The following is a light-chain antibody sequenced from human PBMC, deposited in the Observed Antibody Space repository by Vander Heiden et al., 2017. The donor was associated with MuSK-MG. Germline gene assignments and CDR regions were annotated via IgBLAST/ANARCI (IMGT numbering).Light chain of an antibody. CDR1: SSNIGSNY. CDR2: RKK. J-gene: IGLJ3*02. Sequence: SVLTQPPSASGTPGQRVTIACSGSSSNIGSNYVYWYQQLPGTAPKLLIYRKKQRPSGVPDRFSGSKSGTSASLAISGLWSEDEADYYCAAWDDSLSGWVFGGGTKLTVL. V-gene: IGLV1-47*03. CDR3: AAWDDSLSGWV.